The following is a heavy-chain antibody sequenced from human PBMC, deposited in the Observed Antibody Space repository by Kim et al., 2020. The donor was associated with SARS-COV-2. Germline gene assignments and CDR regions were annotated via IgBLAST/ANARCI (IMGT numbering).Heavy chain of an antibody. CDR3: TRDRLFGGWFDP. Sequence: QYNPTPQVPVTQSLDTSKNQFSLKLSSVTAADTAVYYCTRDRLFGGWFDPWGQGALVTVSS. J-gene: IGHJ5*02. D-gene: IGHD2-15*01. V-gene: IGHV4-59*01.